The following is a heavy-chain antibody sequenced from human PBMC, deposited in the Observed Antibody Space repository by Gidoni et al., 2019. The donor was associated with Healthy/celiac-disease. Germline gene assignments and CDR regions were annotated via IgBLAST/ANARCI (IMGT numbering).Heavy chain of an antibody. D-gene: IGHD3-22*01. Sequence: QVQLVVAGGGVGQPGRSLRLSCAASGFPFSSYGMHWVRQAPGKGLAWVAGISYDGSNKYYADSVKGLFTITRDNSKNTLYLQMNSLRAEDTAVYYCAKDDYYYGSSGYGAFDIWGQGTMVTVSS. CDR3: AKDDYYYGSSGYGAFDI. CDR1: GFPFSSYG. V-gene: IGHV3-30*18. J-gene: IGHJ3*02. CDR2: ISYDGSNK.